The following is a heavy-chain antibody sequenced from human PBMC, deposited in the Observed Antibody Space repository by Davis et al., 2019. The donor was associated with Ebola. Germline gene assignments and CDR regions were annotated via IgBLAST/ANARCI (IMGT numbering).Heavy chain of an antibody. CDR2: IKEDGSEK. D-gene: IGHD3-16*01. Sequence: GGSLRLSCAASEFNFDTYWMTWVRQAPGKGLEWVANIKEDGSEKYYVDSVKGRFTISRDNAKNSLYLQMNSLRAEDTAVYYCARDRITRAVIRTSRRGMDVWGQGTTVTVSS. CDR3: ARDRITRAVIRTSRRGMDV. J-gene: IGHJ6*02. CDR1: EFNFDTYW. V-gene: IGHV3-7*03.